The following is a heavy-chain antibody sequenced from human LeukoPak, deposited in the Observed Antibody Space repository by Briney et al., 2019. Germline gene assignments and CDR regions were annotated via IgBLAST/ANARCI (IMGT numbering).Heavy chain of an antibody. CDR2: ISYDGSNK. J-gene: IGHJ4*02. CDR3: AKDSDVGYDH. Sequence: PGGSLRLSCAASGFTFSSYGMHWVRQAPGEGLEWVAVISYDGSNKYYADSVKGRFTISRDNSKNTLYLQMNSLRAEDTAVYYCAKDSDVGYDHWGQGTLVTVSS. CDR1: GFTFSSYG. V-gene: IGHV3-30*18. D-gene: IGHD1-26*01.